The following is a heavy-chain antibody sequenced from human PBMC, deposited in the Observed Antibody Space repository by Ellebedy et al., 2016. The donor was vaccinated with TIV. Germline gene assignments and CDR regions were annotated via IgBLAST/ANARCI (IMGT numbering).Heavy chain of an antibody. CDR2: ISTGSGTI. J-gene: IGHJ5*02. Sequence: GESLKISXAASGFTFRSYSMNWVRQAPGKGLEWLSYISTGSGTIFYADSVRGRFTISRDNGKSSLYLDLSSLRDEDTAMYYCARAGNCTNSRCKRWFDPWGQGTLVTVSS. D-gene: IGHD2-8*01. CDR3: ARAGNCTNSRCKRWFDP. CDR1: GFTFRSYS. V-gene: IGHV3-48*02.